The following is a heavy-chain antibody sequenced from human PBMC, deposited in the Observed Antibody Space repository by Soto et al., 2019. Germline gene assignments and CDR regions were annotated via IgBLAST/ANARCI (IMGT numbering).Heavy chain of an antibody. V-gene: IGHV3-9*01. CDR1: GFTFDDYA. CDR2: ISWNRGSI. CDR3: AKDTVPIFGVITHFDY. D-gene: IGHD3-3*01. J-gene: IGHJ4*02. Sequence: EVQLVESGGGLVQPGRSLRLSCAASGFTFDDYAMHWVRQAPGKGLEWVSGISWNRGSIGYADSVKGRFTISRDNAKNSLYLEMNSLRVGDTALYYCAKDTVPIFGVITHFDYWGQGTLVIVAS.